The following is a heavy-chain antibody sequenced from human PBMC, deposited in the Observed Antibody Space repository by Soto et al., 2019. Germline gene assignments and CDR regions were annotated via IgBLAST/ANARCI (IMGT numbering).Heavy chain of an antibody. CDR1: GCSISSSNW. CDR2: IYHSGIT. V-gene: IGHV4-4*02. Sequence: SLTCAVSGCSISSSNWWSWVRQPPGKGLEWIGEIYHSGITNYNPSLKSRVTISVDKSKNQFSLKLSSVTAADTAVYYCVGQQLEHNYFDXWGQGTLGTVSS. J-gene: IGHJ4*02. CDR3: VGQQLEHNYFDX. D-gene: IGHD6-13*01.